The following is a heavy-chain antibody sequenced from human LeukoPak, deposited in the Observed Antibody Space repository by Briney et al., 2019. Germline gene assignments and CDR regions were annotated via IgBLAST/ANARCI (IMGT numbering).Heavy chain of an antibody. CDR3: ARVGWDYDILTLGPYFDY. CDR2: INPNSGGT. V-gene: IGHV1-2*02. Sequence: ASVKVSCKASGYTFTGYYMHWVRQAPGQGLEWMGWINPNSGGTNYAQKSQGRVTMTRDTSISTAYMELSRLRSDDTAVYYCARVGWDYDILTLGPYFDYRGQGTLVTVSS. CDR1: GYTFTGYY. J-gene: IGHJ4*02. D-gene: IGHD3-9*01.